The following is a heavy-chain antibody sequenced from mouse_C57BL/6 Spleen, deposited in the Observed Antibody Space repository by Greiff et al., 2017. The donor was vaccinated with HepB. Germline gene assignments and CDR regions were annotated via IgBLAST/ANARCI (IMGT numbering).Heavy chain of an antibody. D-gene: IGHD1-1*01. V-gene: IGHV6-6*01. CDR2: IRNKANNHAT. Sequence: EVKLEESGGGLVQPGGSMKLSCAASGFTFSDAWMDWVRQSPEKGLEWVAEIRNKANNHATYYAESVKGRFTISRDDSKSSVYLQMNSLRAEDTGIYYCTRPSYYYGSTLDYWGQGTTLTVSS. J-gene: IGHJ2*01. CDR1: GFTFSDAW. CDR3: TRPSYYYGSTLDY.